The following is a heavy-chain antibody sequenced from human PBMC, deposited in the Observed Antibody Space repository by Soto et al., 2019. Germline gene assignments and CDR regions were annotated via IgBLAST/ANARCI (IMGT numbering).Heavy chain of an antibody. CDR1: GFTFNTAW. CDR2: IRSKRAGGTT. Sequence: EVQLVESGGGLVKPGGSLKLSCAASGFTFNTAWMGWVRQSPGKGLEWVGLIRSKRAGGTTDYAAPVQGRFSISRDDSTNTVYVEMHSLKTEDTGVYYCVADPANGSAGADYWGQGTLVTVSS. V-gene: IGHV3-15*01. J-gene: IGHJ4*02. CDR3: VADPANGSAGADY. D-gene: IGHD3-10*01.